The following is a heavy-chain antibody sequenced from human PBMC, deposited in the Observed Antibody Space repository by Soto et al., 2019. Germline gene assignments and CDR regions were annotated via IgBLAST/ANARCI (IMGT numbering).Heavy chain of an antibody. CDR2: ISSSSNTI. CDR3: ARGLGWRRGPFDF. Sequence: LRLSCAASGFTFSSYSMNWVRQAPGKGLEWLSYISSSSNTIFYADSVKGRFTISRDSANSSLYLQLNSLRDDDTAVYFCARGLGWRRGPFDFWGQGTPATVSS. D-gene: IGHD2-21*01. J-gene: IGHJ4*02. V-gene: IGHV3-48*02. CDR1: GFTFSSYS.